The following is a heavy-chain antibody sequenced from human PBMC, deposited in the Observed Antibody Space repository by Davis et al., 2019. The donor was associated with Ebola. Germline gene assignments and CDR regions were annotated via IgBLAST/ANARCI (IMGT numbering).Heavy chain of an antibody. CDR3: TTDRGIAVRPLFDC. Sequence: GESLKISCTASAFTLGDAWMGWVRQAPGKGLEWVGRITSTSAGGTTDHAPPVRGRFIISRDESRNTLYLQMTSLRTEDTAVYFCTTDRGIAVRPLFDCWGQGTLVTVSS. CDR1: AFTLGDAW. D-gene: IGHD6-6*01. J-gene: IGHJ4*02. CDR2: ITSTSAGGTT. V-gene: IGHV3-15*01.